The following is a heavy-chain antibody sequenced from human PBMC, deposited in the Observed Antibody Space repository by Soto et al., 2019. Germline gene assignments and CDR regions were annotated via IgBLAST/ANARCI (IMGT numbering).Heavy chain of an antibody. CDR2: MYYTGNT. J-gene: IGHJ5*01. Sequence: QLQLQESGPGLLKPSETLSLTCAVSGGSFTTTSFYWGWIRQPPGKGLEWIGSMYYTGNTYYNPSLESRVAISVDTSKNQFSLNLSSVTAADTAVYYCARGQRGNWFDSWGQGTLVIVSS. CDR3: ARGQRGNWFDS. CDR1: GGSFTTTSFY. V-gene: IGHV4-39*01.